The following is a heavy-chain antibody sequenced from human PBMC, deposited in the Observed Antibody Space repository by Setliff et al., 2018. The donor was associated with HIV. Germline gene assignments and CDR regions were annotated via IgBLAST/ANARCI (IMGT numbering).Heavy chain of an antibody. CDR3: AKGGAVGGTLYHHMHL. J-gene: IGHJ6*04. D-gene: IGHD6-19*01. CDR1: GYTFTGYY. V-gene: IGHV1-2*06. Sequence: ASVKVSCKASGYTFTGYYIHWVRQAPGQGLQWMGRVNPNIGSTNYAQNFQGRATMTRDTSVNTAFMELSSLKIEDTALYYCAKGGAVGGTLYHHMHLWGKGTTVTVSS. CDR2: VNPNIGST.